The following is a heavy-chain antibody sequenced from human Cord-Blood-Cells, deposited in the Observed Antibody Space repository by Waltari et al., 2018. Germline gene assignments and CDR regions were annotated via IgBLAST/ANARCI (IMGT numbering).Heavy chain of an antibody. Sequence: QVQLVQPGAEVKKPGSSVTVSCKASVGTFRSYAIRWVRQAPGQGLEWMGGIIPIFGTANYAQKFQGRVTITADESTSTAYMELSSLRSEDTAVYYCARDADYCSSTSCYDYWGQGTLVTVSS. V-gene: IGHV1-69*01. D-gene: IGHD2-2*01. CDR3: ARDADYCSSTSCYDY. CDR1: VGTFRSYA. CDR2: IIPIFGTA. J-gene: IGHJ4*02.